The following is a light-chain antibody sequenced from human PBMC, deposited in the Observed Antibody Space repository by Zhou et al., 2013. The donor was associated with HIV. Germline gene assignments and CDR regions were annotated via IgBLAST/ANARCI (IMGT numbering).Light chain of an antibody. J-gene: IGKJ1*01. Sequence: DIQMTQSPSSLSASVGDTVTITCRASQGISNYLAWYQQKLGEVPKLLIYAASTLQSGVPSRFSGSGSGTEFTLTISSLQPEDFATYYCQQLNSYLTWTFGQGTKVEIK. V-gene: IGKV1-9*01. CDR1: QGISNY. CDR3: QQLNSYLTWT. CDR2: AAS.